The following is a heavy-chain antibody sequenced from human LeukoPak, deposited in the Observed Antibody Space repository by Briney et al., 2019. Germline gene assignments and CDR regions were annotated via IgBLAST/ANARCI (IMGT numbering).Heavy chain of an antibody. CDR2: IYYSGST. V-gene: IGHV4-59*01. CDR1: GGSISSYY. J-gene: IGHJ5*02. D-gene: IGHD6-19*01. Sequence: SETLSLTCTVSGGSISSYYWSWIRQPPGKGLEWIGYIYYSGSTNYNPSLKSRVTISIDTSKNQFSLKLTSVTAADTAVYYCAREGQWLADWFDPWGQGTLVTVSS. CDR3: AREGQWLADWFDP.